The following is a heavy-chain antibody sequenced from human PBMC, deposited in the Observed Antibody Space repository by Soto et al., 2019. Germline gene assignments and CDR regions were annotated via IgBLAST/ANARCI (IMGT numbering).Heavy chain of an antibody. Sequence: QVDLVQSGAEAKKPGASVKMSCKSSGYRLSNYYMHWVRQAPGQGLEWMGIVNPSDGRANYARKFQGRVTMTWDTSTTTLYMEVNSLRSDDTAIYYCARAELIVAGQAFDSWGQGTLVTVSS. CDR2: VNPSDGRA. V-gene: IGHV1-46*01. D-gene: IGHD5-12*01. J-gene: IGHJ4*02. CDR3: ARAELIVAGQAFDS. CDR1: GYRLSNYY.